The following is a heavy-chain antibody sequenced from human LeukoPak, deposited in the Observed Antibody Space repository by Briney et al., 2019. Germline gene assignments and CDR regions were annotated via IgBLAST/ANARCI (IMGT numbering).Heavy chain of an antibody. Sequence: SETLSLTCAVSGYSISSGYYWGWIRQPPGKGLEWIGSIYHSGSTYYNPSLKSRVTISVDTSKNQFSLKLSSVTAADTAVYYCEREAVAGNNFDYWGQGTLVTVSS. CDR1: GYSISSGYY. CDR2: IYHSGST. J-gene: IGHJ4*02. D-gene: IGHD6-19*01. CDR3: EREAVAGNNFDY. V-gene: IGHV4-38-2*02.